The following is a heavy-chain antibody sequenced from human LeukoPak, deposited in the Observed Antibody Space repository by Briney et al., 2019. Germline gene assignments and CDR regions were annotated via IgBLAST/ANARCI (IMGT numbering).Heavy chain of an antibody. D-gene: IGHD1-14*01. V-gene: IGHV5-51*01. CDR3: ARTIREGSKVVGMDV. CDR2: IYPGDSDT. CDR1: GYSFPSYW. Sequence: GESLKISCKGSGYSFPSYWIGWVRQMPGKGLEWMGIIYPGDSDTRYSPSFQGQVTISADKSITTAYLQWSSLKASDTAMYYCARTIREGSKVVGMDVWGQGTTVTVSS. J-gene: IGHJ6*02.